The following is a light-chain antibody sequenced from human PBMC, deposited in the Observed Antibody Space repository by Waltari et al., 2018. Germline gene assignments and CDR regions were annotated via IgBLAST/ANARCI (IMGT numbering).Light chain of an antibody. Sequence: EIVMTQSPATLSVSPGERATLSCRASQSVSSNLAWYQQKPGQAPRLLIYGASTRATGIPARFSGSASGTEFTLIISSLQSEDLAVYYCQQYNNWPPLTFGGGTKVEIK. CDR1: QSVSSN. CDR3: QQYNNWPPLT. CDR2: GAS. V-gene: IGKV3-15*01. J-gene: IGKJ4*01.